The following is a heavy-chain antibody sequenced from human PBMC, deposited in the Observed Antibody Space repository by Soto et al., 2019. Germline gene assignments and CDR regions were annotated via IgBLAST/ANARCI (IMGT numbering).Heavy chain of an antibody. J-gene: IGHJ4*02. D-gene: IGHD6-6*01. CDR2: ISSRSSYG. V-gene: IGHV3-11*06. CDR1: GFTFSYYY. Sequence: QVQLVESGGGLVKPGGSLRLSCAASGFTFSYYYMSWIRQAPGKGLEWVSYISSRSSYGEYADSVKGRFTISRDNAKNSLYLQMNSLRAEDTAVYYCARDSSIAPRTLDDWGQGTLVTVSS. CDR3: ARDSSIAPRTLDD.